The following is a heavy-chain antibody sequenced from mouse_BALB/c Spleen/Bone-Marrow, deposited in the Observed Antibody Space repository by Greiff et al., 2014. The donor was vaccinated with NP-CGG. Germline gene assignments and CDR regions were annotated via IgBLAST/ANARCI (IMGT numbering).Heavy chain of an antibody. D-gene: IGHD3-2*02. CDR3: ARLRIRSFDY. V-gene: IGHV1-9*01. CDR1: GYRFNSYW. Sequence: VQLQQSGADLMKPGASVKISCKATGYRFNSYWIEWVKQRPGHGLEWIGEILPGSGSTNFNEKFKGKATFTAYTSSNTVYMQSSSRTSEDSDVYCCARLRIRSFDYWGQGTTLTGSS. CDR2: ILPGSGST. J-gene: IGHJ2*01.